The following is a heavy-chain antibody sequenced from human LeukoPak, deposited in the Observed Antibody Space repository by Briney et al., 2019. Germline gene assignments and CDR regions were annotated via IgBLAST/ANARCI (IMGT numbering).Heavy chain of an antibody. CDR1: GASISSGSYY. CDR3: ARELLWFGELLDAFDI. V-gene: IGHV4-61*09. CDR2: IYTSGST. J-gene: IGHJ3*02. D-gene: IGHD3-10*01. Sequence: SETLSLTCTVSGASISSGSYYWSWIRQPAGKGLEWIGHIYTSGSTNFNPSLKSRVTISVDTSKNQFSLKLSSVTAADTAVYYCARELLWFGELLDAFDIWGQGTMVTVSS.